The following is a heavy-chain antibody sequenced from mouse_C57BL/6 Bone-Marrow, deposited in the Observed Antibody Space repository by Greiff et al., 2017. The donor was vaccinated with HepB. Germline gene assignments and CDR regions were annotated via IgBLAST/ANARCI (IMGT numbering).Heavy chain of an antibody. D-gene: IGHD4-1*01. CDR2: IWWDDDK. J-gene: IGHJ3*01. V-gene: IGHV8-8*01. CDR3: ARMGGWDPETFAY. CDR1: GVSLSTFCLG. Sequence: VTLKVSGPGIFQPSQTLRLTCSFSGVSLSTFCLGVCWVCQPSGKGLEWLAHIWWDDDKYYNPALKSRLTISKDTSKNQVFLKIANVDTADTATYYWARMGGWDPETFAYWGQGTLVTVSA.